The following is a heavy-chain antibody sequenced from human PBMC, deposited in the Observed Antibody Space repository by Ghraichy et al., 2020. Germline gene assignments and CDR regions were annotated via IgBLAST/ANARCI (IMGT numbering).Heavy chain of an antibody. V-gene: IGHV6-1*01. CDR1: GDSVSSSTAA. Sequence: SQTLSLTCAISGDSVSSSTAAWNWIRQSPSRGPEWLGRAYYRSKWYNDYALSVKSRVTLNPDTSKNQFSLQLNSVTPEDTAVYYCARSPTSEGYEGYFDSWGQGTLVTVSS. CDR2: AYYRSKWYN. D-gene: IGHD5-12*01. CDR3: ARSPTSEGYEGYFDS. J-gene: IGHJ4*02.